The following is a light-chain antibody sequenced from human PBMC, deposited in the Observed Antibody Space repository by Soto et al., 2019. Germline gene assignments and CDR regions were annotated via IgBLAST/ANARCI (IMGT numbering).Light chain of an antibody. CDR2: GAS. V-gene: IGKV3-20*01. CDR3: QQYAFSRT. CDR1: QSVTSNY. Sequence: EIVLTQSPGTLSLSPGERATLSCRASQSVTSNYLAWYHQKPGQAPRLLIYGASSRATGIPDRFSGRGSGTDFTLTISRLEPEDFAVYYCQQYAFSRTFGQGTKVDIK. J-gene: IGKJ1*01.